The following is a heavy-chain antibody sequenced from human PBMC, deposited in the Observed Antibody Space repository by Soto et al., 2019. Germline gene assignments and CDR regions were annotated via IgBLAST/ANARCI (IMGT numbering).Heavy chain of an antibody. CDR1: VGSIISGGYY. Sequence: SQTLSLTCTFSVGSIISGGYYWSWICQHHGKGREWLGYIYYSGSTYYNPSLKSRVTISVDTYKNQFSLKLSSVTAADTAVYYWARDYPNYCSGRSCYHWFDPWGQGTLVTVSS. V-gene: IGHV4-31*03. J-gene: IGHJ5*02. D-gene: IGHD2-15*01. CDR2: IYYSGST. CDR3: ARDYPNYCSGRSCYHWFDP.